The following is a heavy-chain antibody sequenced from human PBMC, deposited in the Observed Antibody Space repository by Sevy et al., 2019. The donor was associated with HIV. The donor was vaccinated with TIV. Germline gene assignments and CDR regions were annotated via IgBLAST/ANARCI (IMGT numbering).Heavy chain of an antibody. Sequence: GGSLRLSCAASGFTFSKYSMSWVRQPPGKVREWVSTLSFGCGEINYADSVKGRFTISRDNSKSSVYLQMNNLRPEDTDVYYCAREGCTKPHDYWGQGTLVTVSS. CDR2: LSFGCGEI. V-gene: IGHV3-23*01. J-gene: IGHJ4*02. CDR3: AREGCTKPHDY. CDR1: GFTFSKYS. D-gene: IGHD2-8*01.